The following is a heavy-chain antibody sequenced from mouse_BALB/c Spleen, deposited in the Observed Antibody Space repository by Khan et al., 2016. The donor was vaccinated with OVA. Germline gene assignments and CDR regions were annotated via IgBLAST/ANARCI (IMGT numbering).Heavy chain of an antibody. CDR1: GFSLTDYG. V-gene: IGHV2-6-5*01. Sequence: VQLVESGPGLVAPSQSLSITCTVSGFSLTDYGVSWIRQPPGKGLEWLGVIWGGGSTYYNSALKSRLSISKDNSQSQVFLKMSSLQTDDTAMYYCAKGVWSYYYALDYWGQGTSVTVSS. J-gene: IGHJ4*01. CDR3: AKGVWSYYYALDY. CDR2: IWGGGST.